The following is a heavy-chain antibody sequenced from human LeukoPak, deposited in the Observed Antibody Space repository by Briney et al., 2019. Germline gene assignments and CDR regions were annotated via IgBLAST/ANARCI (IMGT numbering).Heavy chain of an antibody. V-gene: IGHV4-30-2*01. CDR2: IYHSGST. CDR3: ARDGDGYTFDY. CDR1: GASISSGGHY. D-gene: IGHD5-24*01. Sequence: SETLSLTCTVSGASISSGGHYWSWIRQPPGKGLEWIGYIYHSGSTYYNPSLKSRVTISVDRSKNQFSLKLSSVTAADTAVYYCARDGDGYTFDYWGQGTLVTVSS. J-gene: IGHJ4*02.